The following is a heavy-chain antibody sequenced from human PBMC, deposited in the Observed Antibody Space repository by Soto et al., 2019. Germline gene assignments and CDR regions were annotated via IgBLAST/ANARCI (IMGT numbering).Heavy chain of an antibody. Sequence: EVQLLESGGGLVQPGGSLRLSCAASGFTFSSYAMSWVRQAPGKGLEWVSAISGSGGSTYYADSVKGRFTISRDNSKNTLYMQMNSLRAQDTSVSYCAKDEILTQFDYGGQGTLVTVSS. CDR1: GFTFSSYA. D-gene: IGHD3-9*01. V-gene: IGHV3-23*01. CDR2: ISGSGGST. CDR3: AKDEILTQFDY. J-gene: IGHJ4*02.